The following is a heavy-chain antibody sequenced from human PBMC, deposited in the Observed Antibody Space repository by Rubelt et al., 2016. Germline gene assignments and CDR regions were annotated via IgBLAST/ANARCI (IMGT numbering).Heavy chain of an antibody. J-gene: IGHJ6*03. Sequence: ESGGGVVQPGRSLRLSCAASGFIFSNYGMHWFRQAPGKGLERVALVSYDASDEYYADSVKGRFTISRDNSKNTLYLQMTSLRVEDTARYYCVRDCTNNWNDIAHYYYMDVWGKGTTVTVSS. CDR1: GFIFSNYG. CDR2: VSYDASDE. V-gene: IGHV3-30*03. D-gene: IGHD1-20*01. CDR3: VRDCTNNWNDIAHYYYMDV.